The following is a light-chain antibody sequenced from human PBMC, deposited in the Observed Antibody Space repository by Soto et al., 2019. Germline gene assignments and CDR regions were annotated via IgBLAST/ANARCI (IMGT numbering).Light chain of an antibody. CDR1: QGIRKD. CDR3: PQSYSTPRA. CDR2: TAS. Sequence: QMTQSPSSLSAFVRDSVTSTCRASQGIRKDLAWYQQKPGKAPQRLIYTASFLQTGVPSRFSGSGSGTVFTLTISSLQPEDFASCYSPQSYSTPRAFGHGTRLEIK. V-gene: IGKV1-39*01. J-gene: IGKJ5*01.